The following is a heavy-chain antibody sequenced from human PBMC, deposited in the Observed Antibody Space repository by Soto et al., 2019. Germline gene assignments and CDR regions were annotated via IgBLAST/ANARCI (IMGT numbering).Heavy chain of an antibody. CDR3: ERGGYCSGGSCFGYYYYYGMDV. CDR1: GFTFSSYL. Sequence: GGSLRLSCAASGFTFSSYLMHWVRQAPGKGLVWVSRINSDGSSTSYADSVKGRFTISRDNAKNTLYLQMNSLRAEDTAVYYCERGGYCSGGSCFGYYYYYGMDVWGQGTTVTVSS. J-gene: IGHJ6*02. D-gene: IGHD2-15*01. CDR2: INSDGSST. V-gene: IGHV3-74*01.